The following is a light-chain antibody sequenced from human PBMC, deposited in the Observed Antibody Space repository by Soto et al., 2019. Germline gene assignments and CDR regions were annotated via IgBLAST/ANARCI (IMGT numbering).Light chain of an antibody. V-gene: IGKV1-5*01. J-gene: IGKJ1*01. CDR3: QHYNSNPWT. CDR1: QSVGSW. Sequence: DIQMTQSPSTLSASVGDRVTITCRASQSVGSWLAWYQQRPGKAPRLLIFDASSLESGVPSRFSGSGSGTEFTLTVTSLQPDDFATYYCQHYNSNPWTFGQGTKVEIK. CDR2: DAS.